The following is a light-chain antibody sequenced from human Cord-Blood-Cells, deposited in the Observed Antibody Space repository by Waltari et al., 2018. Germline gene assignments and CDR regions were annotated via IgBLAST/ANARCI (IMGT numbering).Light chain of an antibody. J-gene: IGKJ2*01. CDR2: GAS. CDR1: QSVSSN. V-gene: IGKV3-15*01. Sequence: EIVMTQSPPTLSVSRGERATLPCRASQSVSSNLAWYQQKPGQAPRLLIYGASTRATGIPARFSGSGSGTEFTLTISSLQSEDFAVYYCQQYNNWPPYTFGQGTKLEIK. CDR3: QQYNNWPPYT.